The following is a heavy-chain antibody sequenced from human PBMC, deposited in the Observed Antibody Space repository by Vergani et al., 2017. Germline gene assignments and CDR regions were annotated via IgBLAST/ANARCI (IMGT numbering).Heavy chain of an antibody. V-gene: IGHV5-51*01. D-gene: IGHD3-10*01. CDR2: IYPGDSEV. CDR1: GYRFSSSW. CDR3: ASGGHGSENGGALQL. Sequence: EVQLVQSGAEVKKPGESLKISCKGFGYRFSSSWIGWVRQRPGRGLEWMGIIYPGDSEVKSNPTFRGQVIFSVDTSVNTAYLQWRSLQASDTATYFCASGGHGSENGGALQLWGQGTNITVSS. J-gene: IGHJ3*01.